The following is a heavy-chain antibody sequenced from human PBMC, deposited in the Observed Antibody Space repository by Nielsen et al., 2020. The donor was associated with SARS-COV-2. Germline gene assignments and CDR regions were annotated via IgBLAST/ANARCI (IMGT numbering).Heavy chain of an antibody. Sequence: GKSLKISCKGSGYSFSSYWITWVRQMPGKGLEWMGRIDPSDSYTNYSPSFQGHVTISADKSISTAYLQWSSLKASDTAMYYCANIAVAAPVNYWGQGTLVTVSS. D-gene: IGHD6-19*01. CDR1: GYSFSSYW. CDR3: ANIAVAAPVNY. CDR2: IDPSDSYT. V-gene: IGHV5-10-1*01. J-gene: IGHJ4*02.